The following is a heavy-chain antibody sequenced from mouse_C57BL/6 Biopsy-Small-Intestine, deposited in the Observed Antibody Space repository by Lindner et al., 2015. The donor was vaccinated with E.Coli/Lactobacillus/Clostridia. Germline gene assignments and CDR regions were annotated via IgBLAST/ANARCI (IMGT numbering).Heavy chain of an antibody. CDR1: GYTFTNYW. Sequence: VQLQESGAELVRPGTSVKMSCKASGYTFTNYWIGWAKQRPGHGLEWIGDIYPGGGYTNYNEKFKGKATLTADKSSSTAYMQFSSLTSEDSAIYYCARWGNYGNYGSAMDYWGQGTSVTVSS. D-gene: IGHD2-1*01. CDR3: ARWGNYGNYGSAMDY. J-gene: IGHJ4*01. CDR2: IYPGGGYT. V-gene: IGHV1-63*01.